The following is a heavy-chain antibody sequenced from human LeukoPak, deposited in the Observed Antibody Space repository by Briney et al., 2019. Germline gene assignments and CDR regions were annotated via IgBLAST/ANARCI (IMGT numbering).Heavy chain of an antibody. Sequence: PGGPLRLSCAASGFTFSSYSMNWVRQAPGKGLEWVSSISSSSSYIYYADSVKGRFTISRDNAKNSLCLQMNSLRAEDTAVYYCARCPSAYYDFWSGYYGWGQGTLVTVSS. D-gene: IGHD3-3*01. CDR2: ISSSSSYI. CDR3: ARCPSAYYDFWSGYYG. CDR1: GFTFSSYS. J-gene: IGHJ4*02. V-gene: IGHV3-21*01.